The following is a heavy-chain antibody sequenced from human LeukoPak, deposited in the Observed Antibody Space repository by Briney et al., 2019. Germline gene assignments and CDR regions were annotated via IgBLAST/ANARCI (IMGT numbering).Heavy chain of an antibody. CDR2: INPSGGST. Sequence: ASVKVSCKASGYTFTSYHMHWVRQAPGQGLEWMGIINPSGGSTSYAQKFQGRVTMTRDTSTSTVYMELSRLRSEDTAVYYCARDRSIAVAEFDYWGQGTLVTVSS. J-gene: IGHJ4*02. D-gene: IGHD6-19*01. CDR1: GYTFTSYH. CDR3: ARDRSIAVAEFDY. V-gene: IGHV1-46*01.